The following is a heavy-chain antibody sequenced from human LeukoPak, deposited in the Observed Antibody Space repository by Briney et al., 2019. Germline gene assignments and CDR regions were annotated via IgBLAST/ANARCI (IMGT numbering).Heavy chain of an antibody. V-gene: IGHV4-39*01. Sequence: SEPLSLTCTVSGGSISSNSYYWGWIRQPPGKGREWIGNIYYSGSTYYNPSLKSRVTISVDTSKNQFSLKLSSVTAADTAVYYCARHFNGYSNGPIDYWGQGTLVTVSS. D-gene: IGHD5-18*01. CDR3: ARHFNGYSNGPIDY. CDR1: GGSISSNSYY. J-gene: IGHJ4*02. CDR2: IYYSGST.